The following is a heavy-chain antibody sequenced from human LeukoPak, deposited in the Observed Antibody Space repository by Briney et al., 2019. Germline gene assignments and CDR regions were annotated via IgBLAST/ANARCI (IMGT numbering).Heavy chain of an antibody. D-gene: IGHD3-22*01. CDR3: ARGSVSWVIVDPHYYFDY. CDR2: INPNSGGT. J-gene: IGHJ4*02. CDR1: GYTFTGYY. Sequence: GASVKVSCKASGYTFTGYYMHWVRQAPGQGLEWMGWINPNSGGTNYAQKFQGRVTMTRDTSISTAYMELSRLRSDDTAVYYCARGSVSWVIVDPHYYFDYWGQGTLVTVSS. V-gene: IGHV1-2*02.